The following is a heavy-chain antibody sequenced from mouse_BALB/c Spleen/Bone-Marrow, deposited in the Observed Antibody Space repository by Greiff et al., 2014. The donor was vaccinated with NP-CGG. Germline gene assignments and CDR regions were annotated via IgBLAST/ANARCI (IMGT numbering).Heavy chain of an antibody. D-gene: IGHD2-3*01. V-gene: IGHV1-9*01. CDR2: ILPGSGST. CDR3: ARRGGWLGYFDV. J-gene: IGHJ1*01. Sequence: QVQLQQSGAELMKPGASVEISCKATGYTFSSYWIEWVKQRPGHGLEWIGEILPGSGSTNYNEKFKGKATFTADTSSNTAYMQLSSLTSEDSAVYYCARRGGWLGYFDVWGAGTTVTVSS. CDR1: GYTFSSYW.